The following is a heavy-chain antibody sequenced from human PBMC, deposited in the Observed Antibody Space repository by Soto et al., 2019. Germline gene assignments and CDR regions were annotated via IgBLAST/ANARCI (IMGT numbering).Heavy chain of an antibody. Sequence: EVQLVESGGGLVQPGGSLRLSCAASGFAFSDYFIDWVRQAPGKGLEWVGRVRNRVRGYTTEYAASVKGRFTISRDDSKNSVYLQMNSLRTADTAVYYCVRDQSWSYESWGLGTLVTVS. D-gene: IGHD1-26*01. J-gene: IGHJ5*02. CDR1: GFAFSDYF. CDR3: VRDQSWSYES. CDR2: VRNRVRGYTT. V-gene: IGHV3-72*01.